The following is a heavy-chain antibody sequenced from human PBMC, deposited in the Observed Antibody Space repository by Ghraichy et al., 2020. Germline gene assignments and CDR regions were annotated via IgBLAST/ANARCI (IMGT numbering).Heavy chain of an antibody. V-gene: IGHV3-23*01. CDR3: AKRAHSSGWYWDY. CDR2: ISSSGDST. J-gene: IGHJ4*02. D-gene: IGHD6-19*01. CDR1: GFTFSSYA. Sequence: GGSLRLSCAASGFTFSSYAMSWVRQAPGKGLEWVSAISSSGDSTYYTDSVKGRFTISRDNSKNTLYLQMNSLRAEDTAVYYCAKRAHSSGWYWDYWGQGTLVTVSS.